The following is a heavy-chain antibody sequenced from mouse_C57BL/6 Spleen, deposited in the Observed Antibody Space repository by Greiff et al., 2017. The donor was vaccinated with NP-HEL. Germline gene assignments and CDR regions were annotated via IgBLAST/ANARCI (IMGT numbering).Heavy chain of an antibody. CDR1: GYTFTGYW. D-gene: IGHD1-1*01. CDR2: ILPGSGST. J-gene: IGHJ1*03. V-gene: IGHV1-9*01. Sequence: VQLQQSGAELMKPGASVKLSCKATGYTFTGYWIEWVKQRPGHGLEWIGEILPGSGSTNYNEKFKGKATVTADTSSNTAYMQLSSLTTEDSAIYYCASVIYYYGNWYFDVWGTGTTVTVSS. CDR3: ASVIYYYGNWYFDV.